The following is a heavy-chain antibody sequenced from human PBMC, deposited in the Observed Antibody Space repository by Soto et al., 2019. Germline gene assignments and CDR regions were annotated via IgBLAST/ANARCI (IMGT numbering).Heavy chain of an antibody. V-gene: IGHV3-48*01. D-gene: IGHD2-21*01. Sequence: GGSLRLSCAASGFTINNYGMNWVRQAPGKGLEWVTYISSSSSSIYYADSVRGRFTISRDTAKNTLSLQMNSLRVEDTAVYYCAKGSASFRPYYFDFWGQGTLVTAPQ. CDR1: GFTINNYG. CDR3: AKGSASFRPYYFDF. J-gene: IGHJ4*02. CDR2: ISSSSSSI.